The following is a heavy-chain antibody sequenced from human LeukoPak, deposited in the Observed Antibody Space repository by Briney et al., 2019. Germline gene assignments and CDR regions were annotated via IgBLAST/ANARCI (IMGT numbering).Heavy chain of an antibody. CDR2: ISAYNGNT. CDR1: GYSFTDFG. Sequence: ASVKVSCKAAGYSFTDFGVSWVRQAPGQGLEWMGWISAYNGNTNYAQKLQGRVTMTTDTSTSTAYMELRSLRSDDTAVYYCARDGQGYDSSGYYFAHHPDAFDIWGQGTMVTVSS. V-gene: IGHV1-18*01. D-gene: IGHD3-22*01. CDR3: ARDGQGYDSSGYYFAHHPDAFDI. J-gene: IGHJ3*02.